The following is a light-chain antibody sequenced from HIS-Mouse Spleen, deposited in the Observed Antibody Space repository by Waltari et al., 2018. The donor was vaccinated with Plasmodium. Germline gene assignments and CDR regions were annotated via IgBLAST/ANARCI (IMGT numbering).Light chain of an antibody. CDR2: GAS. V-gene: IGKV3-20*01. CDR3: QQYGSSPPYT. CDR1: QSVSSSY. J-gene: IGKJ2*01. Sequence: EIVLTQSPGTLSLSPGERATLSCRASQSVSSSYLAWYQQKPGQAPRLLIYGASRRATGIPDRFSGSGSGTDFTLIISRLEPEDFAVYYCQQYGSSPPYTFGQGTKLEIK.